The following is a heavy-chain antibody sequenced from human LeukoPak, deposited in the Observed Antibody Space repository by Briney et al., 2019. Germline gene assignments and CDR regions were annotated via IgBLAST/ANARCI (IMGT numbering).Heavy chain of an antibody. CDR3: ARENHGSFDY. Sequence: ETLSLTCTVSGGSISSYYWSWIRQPPGKGLEWVSCISSSSTYIYYADSVRGRFAISRDNAKNSLYLQMNSLRAEDTAVYYCARENHGSFDYWGQGSLVTVSS. CDR2: ISSSSTYI. J-gene: IGHJ4*02. CDR1: GGSISSYY. D-gene: IGHD1-14*01. V-gene: IGHV3-21*01.